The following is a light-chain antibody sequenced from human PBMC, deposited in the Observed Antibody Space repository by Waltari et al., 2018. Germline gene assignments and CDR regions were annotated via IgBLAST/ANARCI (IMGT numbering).Light chain of an antibody. CDR3: QQYYSSPLT. V-gene: IGKV1-NL1*01. J-gene: IGKJ4*01. CDR2: DVS. CDR1: EYISKS. Sequence: MIQSPSSLSASVGDRVTITCRASEYISKSLAWYQQIPGRAPDLLVYDVSKLKSGVPSRFSGSGSVTDYSLTISSLQPEDFATYYCQQYYSSPLTFGGGTREEV.